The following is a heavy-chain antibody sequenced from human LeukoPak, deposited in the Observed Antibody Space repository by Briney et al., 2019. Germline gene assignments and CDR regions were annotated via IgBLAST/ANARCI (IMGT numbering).Heavy chain of an antibody. CDR2: ISTDGSST. J-gene: IGHJ1*01. CDR1: GFTFSNFW. V-gene: IGHV3-74*01. CDR3: ARGSGNQYFQH. Sequence: PGGSLRLSCAASGFTFSNFWVHWVRQAPGKGLVWVSRISTDGSSTAYADSVKGRFTISRDNAKNTLYLQMNSLRAEDKAVYYCARGSGNQYFQHWGQGTLVTVSS. D-gene: IGHD4-23*01.